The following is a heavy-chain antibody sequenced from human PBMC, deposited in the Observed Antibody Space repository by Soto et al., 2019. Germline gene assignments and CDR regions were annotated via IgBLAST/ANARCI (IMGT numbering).Heavy chain of an antibody. CDR3: ARDPGPHYDILTDQDYGMDV. CDR2: IIPIFGTA. V-gene: IGHV1-69*13. D-gene: IGHD3-9*01. J-gene: IGHJ6*02. CDR1: GGTFSSYA. Sequence: GASVKVSCKASGGTFSSYAISWVRQAPGQGLEWMGGIIPIFGTANYAQKFQGRVTITADESTSTAYMELSSLRSEDTAVYYCARDPGPHYDILTDQDYGMDVWGQGTTVTVSS.